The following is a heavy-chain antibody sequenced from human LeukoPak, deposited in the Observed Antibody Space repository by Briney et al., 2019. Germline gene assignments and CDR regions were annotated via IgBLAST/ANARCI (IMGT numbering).Heavy chain of an antibody. D-gene: IGHD3-22*01. CDR3: ARHFGPSGYQPNLQH. Sequence: SETLSLTCTVSGGSISSSSYYWGWIRQPPGKGLEWIGIIYYSGSTYYNPSLKSRVTISVDTSKNQFSLKLSSVTAADTAVYYCARHFGPSGYQPNLQHWGQGTLVTVSS. V-gene: IGHV4-39*01. J-gene: IGHJ1*01. CDR1: GGSISSSSYY. CDR2: IYYSGST.